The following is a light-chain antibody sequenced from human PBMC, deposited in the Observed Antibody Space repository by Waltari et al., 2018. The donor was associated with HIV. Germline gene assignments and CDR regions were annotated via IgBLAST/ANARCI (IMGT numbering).Light chain of an antibody. CDR2: DVT. CDR3: ASHAGSKDV. V-gene: IGLV2-8*01. CDR1: SSDVGAYNY. Sequence: QSVLTQPPSVSAAPGQKVTISCTETSSDVGAYNYVSWFQQHPGKAPKLMIYDVTKRPSGVPDRFSGSKSGNTASLTVSGLQAEDEADYYCASHAGSKDVFGGGTRLTVL. J-gene: IGLJ2*01.